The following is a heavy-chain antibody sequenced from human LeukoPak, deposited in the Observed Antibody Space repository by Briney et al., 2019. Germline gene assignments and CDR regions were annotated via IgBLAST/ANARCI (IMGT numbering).Heavy chain of an antibody. CDR3: ARGGRGTSCCDDAFDI. V-gene: IGHV1-2*02. CDR2: INPKSGGT. CDR1: GYTFTGYY. Sequence: ASVKVSCKASGYTFTGYYVHWVRQAPGQGLEWMGWINPKSGGTNYAENFQGRVTMTRDTSISTAYMELSRLKSDDTAVYYCARGGRGTSCCDDAFDIWGQGTMVTVSS. J-gene: IGHJ3*02. D-gene: IGHD2-2*01.